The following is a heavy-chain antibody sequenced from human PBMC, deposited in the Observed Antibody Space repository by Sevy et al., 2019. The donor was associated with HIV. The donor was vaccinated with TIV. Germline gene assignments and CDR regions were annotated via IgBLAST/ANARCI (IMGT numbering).Heavy chain of an antibody. Sequence: SENLSLTCTVSGGSISSYYWSWIRQPPGKGLEWIGYIYYSGSTNYNPSLKSRVTISVDTSKNQFSLKLSSVTAADTAVYYCARSRQQLAKKNYYYYMDVWGKGTTVTVSS. D-gene: IGHD6-13*01. CDR1: GGSISSYY. CDR3: ARSRQQLAKKNYYYYMDV. V-gene: IGHV4-59*08. J-gene: IGHJ6*03. CDR2: IYYSGST.